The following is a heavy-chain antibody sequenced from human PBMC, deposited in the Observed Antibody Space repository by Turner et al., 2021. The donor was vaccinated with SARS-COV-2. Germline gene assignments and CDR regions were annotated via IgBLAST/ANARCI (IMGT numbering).Heavy chain of an antibody. Sequence: QVQLVESGGGVVQPGRSLRLSCAASGFTFSDFAMHWVRQAPGKVLEWVALISYDGSNQYYADSVKGRFTISRDDSKNTLYLQMNSLSAEDTAVYHCARERRGYYAEYWGQGSLVTVSS. D-gene: IGHD3-3*01. V-gene: IGHV3-30-3*01. CDR2: ISYDGSNQ. CDR3: ARERRGYYAEY. J-gene: IGHJ4*02. CDR1: GFTFSDFA.